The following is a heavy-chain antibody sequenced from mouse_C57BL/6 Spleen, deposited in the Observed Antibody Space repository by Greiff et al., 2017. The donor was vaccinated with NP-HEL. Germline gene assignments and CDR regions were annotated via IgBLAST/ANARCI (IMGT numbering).Heavy chain of an antibody. CDR2: ISDGGSYT. CDR3: AREVHNYGSSPCWYFDV. J-gene: IGHJ1*03. V-gene: IGHV5-4*01. Sequence: EVQVVESGGGLVKPGGSLKLSCAASGFTFSSYAMSWVRQTPEKRLEWVATISDGGSYTYYPDNVKGRFTISRDNAKNNLYLQMSHLKSEDTAMYYCAREVHNYGSSPCWYFDVWGTRTTVNGSS. D-gene: IGHD1-1*01. CDR1: GFTFSSYA.